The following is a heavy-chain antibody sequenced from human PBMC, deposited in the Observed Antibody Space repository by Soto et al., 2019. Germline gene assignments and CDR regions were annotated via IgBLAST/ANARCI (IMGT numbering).Heavy chain of an antibody. V-gene: IGHV1-69*02. CDR3: ARGGDGSGSESVFDI. J-gene: IGHJ3*02. Sequence: QVQLVQSGAVVKKPGSSMKVSCKTLGDTFSTYTITWVRQAPGQGLEWMGRTIPILAITDYAQKFQGRVTITADRSTTTAYMELSSLNFEDTAVYYCARGGDGSGSESVFDIWGQGTMVTGSS. D-gene: IGHD3-22*01. CDR2: TIPILAIT. CDR1: GDTFSTYT.